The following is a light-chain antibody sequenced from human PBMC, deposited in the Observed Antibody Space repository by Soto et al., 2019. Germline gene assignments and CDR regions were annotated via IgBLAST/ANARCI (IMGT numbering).Light chain of an antibody. CDR3: QQYGGSPMYS. Sequence: EILLTQSPGTLSLSPGERATLSCKTRQAISSRDLAWYQQKFVQAPRLLIYGASTRAAVIPDRFIGSGSGTDFTLTISRLEPEDVAVYYCQQYGGSPMYSFGQGTKLEIK. CDR2: GAS. J-gene: IGKJ2*03. V-gene: IGKV3-20*01. CDR1: QAISSRD.